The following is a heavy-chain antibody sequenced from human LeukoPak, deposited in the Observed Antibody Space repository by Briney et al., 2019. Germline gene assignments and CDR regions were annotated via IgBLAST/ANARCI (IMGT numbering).Heavy chain of an antibody. CDR2: ISSSSSYI. V-gene: IGHV3-21*01. CDR1: GFTFSSYS. D-gene: IGHD3-10*01. J-gene: IGHJ6*03. Sequence: PGGSLRLSCAASGFTFSSYSMNWVRQAPGKGLEWVSSISSSSSYIYYADSVKGRFTISRDNAKNSLYLQMNSLRAEDTAVYYCAKTPGSYHYMDVWGKGTTVTISS. CDR3: AKTPGSYHYMDV.